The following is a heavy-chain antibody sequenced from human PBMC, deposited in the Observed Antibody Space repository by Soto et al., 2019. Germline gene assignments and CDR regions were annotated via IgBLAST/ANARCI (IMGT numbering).Heavy chain of an antibody. Sequence: EVQLLESGGGLVQPGGSLRLSCAASGFTFSSYAMSWLRQAPGKALEWVSDISGSGGSTYYADAGKGGFTISRDNSKNTLYRPTNSLRAEDTAVYYSAKAKAAMVKADAFDIWGQGTMVTVSS. CDR2: ISGSGGST. D-gene: IGHD2-2*01. V-gene: IGHV3-23*01. CDR3: AKAKAAMVKADAFDI. J-gene: IGHJ3*02. CDR1: GFTFSSYA.